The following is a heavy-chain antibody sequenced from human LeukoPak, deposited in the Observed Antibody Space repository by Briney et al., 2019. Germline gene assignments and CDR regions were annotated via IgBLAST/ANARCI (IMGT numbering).Heavy chain of an antibody. Sequence: RTGGSLRLSCAASGFTFSSYGMHWVRQAPGKGLEWVAVISYDGSNKYYADSVKGRFTISRDNSKNTLYLQMNSLRAEDTAVYYCAKDRGLYYYDSSGFDYWGQGTLVTVSS. D-gene: IGHD3-22*01. J-gene: IGHJ4*02. CDR2: ISYDGSNK. CDR3: AKDRGLYYYDSSGFDY. CDR1: GFTFSSYG. V-gene: IGHV3-30*18.